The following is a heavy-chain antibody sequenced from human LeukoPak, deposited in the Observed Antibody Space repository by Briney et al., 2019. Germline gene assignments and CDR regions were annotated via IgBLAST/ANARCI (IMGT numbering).Heavy chain of an antibody. Sequence: GGSLRLSCAASGFTFSNYAMSWVRQAPGKGLEWVSVIISSGGSTYYADSVKGRFTISRDNSKNTLYLQMNSLRAEDTAVYYCAKALFYTSGSNFDYWGQGTLVTVSS. CDR3: AKALFYTSGSNFDY. D-gene: IGHD6-19*01. J-gene: IGHJ4*02. CDR1: GFTFSNYA. CDR2: IISSGGST. V-gene: IGHV3-23*01.